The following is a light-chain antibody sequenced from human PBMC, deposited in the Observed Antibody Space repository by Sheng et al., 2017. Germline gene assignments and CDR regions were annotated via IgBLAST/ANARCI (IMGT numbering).Light chain of an antibody. Sequence: QSALTQPASVSGSPGQSITISCTGSSSDVGTYDYVSWYQQHAGNPPKLVIYDVSKRPSGVSDRFSGSKSGNTASLTISGLRAEDEADYYCSSYTGLSVRLFGGGTKVTVL. CDR3: SSYTGLSVRL. CDR1: SSDVGTYDY. V-gene: IGLV2-14*03. J-gene: IGLJ2*01. CDR2: DVS.